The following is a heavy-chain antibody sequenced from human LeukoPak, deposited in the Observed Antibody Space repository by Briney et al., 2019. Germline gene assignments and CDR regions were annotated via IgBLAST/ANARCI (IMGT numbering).Heavy chain of an antibody. D-gene: IGHD7-27*01. CDR2: IKQDGSEK. CDR1: GFTFSSYW. CDR3: ARDKWGYKSYYYGMDV. J-gene: IGHJ6*02. V-gene: IGHV3-7*03. Sequence: PGGSLRLSCAASGFTFSSYWMSWVRQAPGKGLEWVANIKQDGSEKYYVDSVKGRLTISRDNAKNSLYLQMNSLRAEDTAVYYCARDKWGYKSYYYGMDVWGQGTTVTVSS.